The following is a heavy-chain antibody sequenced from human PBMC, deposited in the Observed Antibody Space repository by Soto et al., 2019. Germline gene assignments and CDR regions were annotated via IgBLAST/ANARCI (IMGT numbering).Heavy chain of an antibody. CDR3: AWSSTVNGWFDP. D-gene: IGHD4-17*01. V-gene: IGHV4-31*01. Sequence: QVQLQESGPGLVKPSQTLSLTCTVSGGSISSGGYYWSWIRQHPGKGLEWIGYIYYSGSTYYNPSLKSPXXIXVXXSKNQFPQQLSSMTAADTAVYYCAWSSTVNGWFDPRGQGTLVTVSS. J-gene: IGHJ5*02. CDR1: GGSISSGGYY. CDR2: IYYSGST.